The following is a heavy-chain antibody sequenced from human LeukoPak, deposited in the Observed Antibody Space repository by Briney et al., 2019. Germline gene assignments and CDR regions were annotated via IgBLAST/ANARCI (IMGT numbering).Heavy chain of an antibody. CDR1: GFTFSNYA. J-gene: IGHJ6*02. V-gene: IGHV3-23*01. D-gene: IGHD3-10*01. Sequence: GGSLRLSCAASGFTFSNYAMSWVRQAPGKGLEWVSTINDSGGGTYYADSVKGRFTISRDNSKNTLYLQMNSLRAEDTAVYYCAKAYTYYYGSGSYYGHYYDMDVWGQGTTVTVSS. CDR3: AKAYTYYYGSGSYYGHYYDMDV. CDR2: INDSGGGT.